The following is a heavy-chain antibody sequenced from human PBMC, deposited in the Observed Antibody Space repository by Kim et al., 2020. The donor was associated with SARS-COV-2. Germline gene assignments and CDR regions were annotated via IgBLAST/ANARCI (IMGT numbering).Heavy chain of an antibody. CDR2: IIPIFGTA. V-gene: IGHV1-69*13. D-gene: IGHD2-21*02. CDR3: ARGAYCGGDCSGDYYYGMDV. Sequence: SVKVSCKASGGTFSSYAISWVRQAPGQGLEWMGGIIPIFGTANYAQKFQGRVTITADESTSTAYMELSSLRSEDTAVYYCARGAYCGGDCSGDYYYGMDVWGQGTTVTVSS. J-gene: IGHJ6*02. CDR1: GGTFSSYA.